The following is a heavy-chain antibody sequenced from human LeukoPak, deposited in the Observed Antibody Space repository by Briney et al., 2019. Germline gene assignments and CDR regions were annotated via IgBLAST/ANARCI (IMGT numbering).Heavy chain of an antibody. CDR3: ARGATAMVTGVFDY. Sequence: SETLSITCAVYGGSFSGYYWSWIRQPPGKGLEWIGEINHSGSTNYNPSLKSRVTISVDTSKNQFSLKLSSVTAADTAVYYCARGATAMVTGVFDYWGQGTLVTVSS. CDR1: GGSFSGYY. J-gene: IGHJ4*02. D-gene: IGHD5-18*01. CDR2: INHSGST. V-gene: IGHV4-34*01.